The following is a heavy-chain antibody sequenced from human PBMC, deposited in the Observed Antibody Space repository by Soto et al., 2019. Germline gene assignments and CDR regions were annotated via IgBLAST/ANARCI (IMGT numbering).Heavy chain of an antibody. D-gene: IGHD6-6*01. Sequence: GGSLRLSCAASGFTFSSYSINWVRQAPGKGLEWVSSISSSSSYIYYADSVKGRFTISRDNAKNSLYLQMNSLRAEDTAVYYCARDVYSSSRYFDYWGQGTLVTVSS. J-gene: IGHJ4*02. V-gene: IGHV3-21*01. CDR3: ARDVYSSSRYFDY. CDR2: ISSSSSYI. CDR1: GFTFSSYS.